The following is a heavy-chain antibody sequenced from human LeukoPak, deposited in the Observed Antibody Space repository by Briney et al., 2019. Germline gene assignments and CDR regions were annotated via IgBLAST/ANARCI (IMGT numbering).Heavy chain of an antibody. Sequence: GGSLRLSCAASGFTFSSYSMNWVRQAPGKGLEWVSSVSSSSSYIYYADSVKGRFTISRDNAKNSLYLQMNSLRAEDTAVYYCARAAIGEGLDYWGQGTLVTVSS. CDR1: GFTFSSYS. J-gene: IGHJ4*02. CDR2: VSSSSSYI. V-gene: IGHV3-21*01. CDR3: ARAAIGEGLDY.